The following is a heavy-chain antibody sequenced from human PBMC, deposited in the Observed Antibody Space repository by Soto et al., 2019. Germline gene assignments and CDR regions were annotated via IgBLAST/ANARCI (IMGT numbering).Heavy chain of an antibody. CDR3: AKDSQDSLFWSGYYNY. CDR1: GFTFSSYG. Sequence: GGSLRLSCAASGFTFSSYGMHWVRQAPGKGLEWVAVISYDGSNKYYADSVKGRSTISRDNSKNTLYLQMNSLRAEDTAVYYCAKDSQDSLFWSGYYNYWGQGTLVTVSS. J-gene: IGHJ4*02. V-gene: IGHV3-30*18. CDR2: ISYDGSNK. D-gene: IGHD3-3*01.